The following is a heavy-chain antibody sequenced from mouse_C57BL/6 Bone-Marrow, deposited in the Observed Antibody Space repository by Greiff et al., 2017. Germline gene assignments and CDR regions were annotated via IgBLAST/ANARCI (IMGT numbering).Heavy chain of an antibody. CDR2: LDPENGDT. D-gene: IGHD2-3*01. Sequence: EVQLQQSGAELVRPGASVKLSCTASGFNINDDSMPWVKQRPEQGLEWIGWLDPENGDTEYASKFQGKATITADTSSNTAYLQLSSLTSEDTADYYCTTYDGYYDWYFDVWGTGTTLTVAS. CDR1: GFNINDDS. J-gene: IGHJ1*03. CDR3: TTYDGYYDWYFDV. V-gene: IGHV14-4*01.